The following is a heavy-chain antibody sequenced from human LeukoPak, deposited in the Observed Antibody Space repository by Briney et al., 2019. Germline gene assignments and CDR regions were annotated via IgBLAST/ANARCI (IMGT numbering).Heavy chain of an antibody. CDR1: GFTFSSYE. D-gene: IGHD5-18*01. V-gene: IGHV3-48*03. Sequence: PGGSLRLSCAASGFTFSSYEMKWVRQAPGKGLEWVSYISSSGSTIYYADSVKGRFTISRDNAKNSLYLQMNSLRAEDTAVYYCARLRVGGYSYGRYYYYGMDVWGQGTTVTVSS. CDR2: ISSSGSTI. J-gene: IGHJ6*02. CDR3: ARLRVGGYSYGRYYYYGMDV.